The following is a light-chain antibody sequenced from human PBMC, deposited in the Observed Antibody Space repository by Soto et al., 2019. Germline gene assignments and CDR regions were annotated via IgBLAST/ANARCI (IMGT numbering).Light chain of an antibody. V-gene: IGKV3-15*01. CDR2: GAS. CDR3: QQYQKWPFYT. Sequence: EVVMTQSPATLSVSPGERATLSCRASRSVASNLAWYQHKPGQGPRLLLYGASTRASGIPARFSGSGSGTEFTLTISSLQPEDFAVYYCQQYQKWPFYTFGQGTKLEIK. J-gene: IGKJ2*01. CDR1: RSVASN.